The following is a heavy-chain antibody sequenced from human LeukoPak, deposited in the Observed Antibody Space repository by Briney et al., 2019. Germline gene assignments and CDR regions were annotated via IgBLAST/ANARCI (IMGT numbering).Heavy chain of an antibody. Sequence: SETLSLTCTVSGGSISSSSYYWGWIRQPLGKGLEWIGSIYYSGSTYYNPSLKSRVTISVDTSKNQFSLKLSSVTAADTAVYYCARRSVAGVNAFDIWGQGTMVTVSS. CDR2: IYYSGST. D-gene: IGHD6-19*01. J-gene: IGHJ3*02. CDR1: GGSISSSSYY. CDR3: ARRSVAGVNAFDI. V-gene: IGHV4-39*01.